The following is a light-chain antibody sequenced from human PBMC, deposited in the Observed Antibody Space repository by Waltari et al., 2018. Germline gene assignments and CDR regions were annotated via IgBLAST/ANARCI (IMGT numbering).Light chain of an antibody. CDR1: QGVSSN. V-gene: IGKV3-15*01. J-gene: IGKJ1*01. Sequence: EIVMTQSPATLSVSPGERATLSCRASQGVSSNLSWYRQKPGQAPRLLIYGASTRATGIPARFSGSGSWTEFTLTISSMQSEDFAVYYCQQYNNLPRTFGQGTKVEIK. CDR3: QQYNNLPRT. CDR2: GAS.